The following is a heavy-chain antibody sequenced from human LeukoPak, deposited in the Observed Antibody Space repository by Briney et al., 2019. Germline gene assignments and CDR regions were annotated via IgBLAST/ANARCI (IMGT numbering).Heavy chain of an antibody. Sequence: GASVKVSCKASGYTFSGYYMHWVRQAPGQGLEWMGWINPNSGDTEYVQNFQGRVTMTTNTSISTAYMELSSLTSDDTAVYYCARGRTLAGDGVPFDYWGQGTLVTVSS. CDR2: INPNSGDT. J-gene: IGHJ4*02. D-gene: IGHD3-10*01. CDR1: GYTFSGYY. CDR3: ARGRTLAGDGVPFDY. V-gene: IGHV1-2*02.